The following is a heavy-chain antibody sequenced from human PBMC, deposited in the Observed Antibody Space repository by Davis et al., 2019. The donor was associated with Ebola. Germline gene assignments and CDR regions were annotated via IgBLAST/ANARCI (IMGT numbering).Heavy chain of an antibody. D-gene: IGHD3-3*01. CDR2: IYYSGST. CDR1: GGSISSGDYY. Sequence: PSETLSLTCTVSGGSISSGDYYWSWIRQPPGKGLEWIGYIYYSGSTYYSPSLKSRVTISVDTSKNQFSLKLSSVTAADTAVYYCARGGRLRFLEWLGHGIWFDPWGQGTLVTVSS. CDR3: ARGGRLRFLEWLGHGIWFDP. V-gene: IGHV4-30-4*08. J-gene: IGHJ5*02.